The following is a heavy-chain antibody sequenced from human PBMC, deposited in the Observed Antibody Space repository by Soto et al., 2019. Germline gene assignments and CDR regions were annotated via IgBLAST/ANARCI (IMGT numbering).Heavy chain of an antibody. V-gene: IGHV3-74*01. D-gene: IGHD5-12*01. CDR3: ARDRHSGYVPASPFDY. CDR1: GFTFSSYW. J-gene: IGHJ4*02. Sequence: GGSLRLSCAASGFTFSSYWMHWVRQAPGKGLVWVSRINSDGSSTSYADSVKGRFTISRDNAKNTLYLQMNSLRAEDTAVYYCARDRHSGYVPASPFDYWGQGTLVTVSS. CDR2: INSDGSST.